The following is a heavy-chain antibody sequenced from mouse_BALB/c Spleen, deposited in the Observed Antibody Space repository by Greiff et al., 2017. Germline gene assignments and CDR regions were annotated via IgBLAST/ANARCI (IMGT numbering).Heavy chain of an antibody. J-gene: IGHJ2*01. V-gene: IGHV5-6-5*01. D-gene: IGHD1-1*01. CDR3: ARQGITTVGFDY. CDR1: GFTFSSYA. CDR2: ISSGGST. Sequence: DVMLVESGGGLVKPGGSLKLSCAASGFTFSSYAMSWVRQTPEKRLEWVASISSGGSTYYPDSVKGRFTISRDNARNILYLQMSSLRSEDTAMYYCARQGITTVGFDYWGQGTTLTVSS.